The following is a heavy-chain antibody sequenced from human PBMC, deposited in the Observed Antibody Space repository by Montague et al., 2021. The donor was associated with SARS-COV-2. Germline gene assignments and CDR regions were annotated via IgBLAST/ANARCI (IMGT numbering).Heavy chain of an antibody. V-gene: IGHV3-7*01. CDR3: TREGRRAVDY. CDR2: INEDTLGK. J-gene: IGHJ4*02. Sequence: SLRLSCATSGFTFTRYCMGWVRQAPGKGLEWVATINEDTLGKYYLDSVKGRFTISRDNAKNALYLQMNSLRAEDMAVYFCTREGRRAVDYWGQGTLVTVSS. CDR1: GFTFTRYC.